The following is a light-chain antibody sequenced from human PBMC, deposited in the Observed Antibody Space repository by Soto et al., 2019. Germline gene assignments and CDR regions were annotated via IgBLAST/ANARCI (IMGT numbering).Light chain of an antibody. CDR2: AAS. V-gene: IGKV1-39*01. J-gene: IGKJ4*01. Sequence: DIQITQSPSSLSASVGDRVTITFRASQSISTYLNWYQQKPGKAPRLLISAASGLQSGVPSRFSGSGSGTDFTLTVSSLEPEDFVTYYCQQSYSTPITFGGGTKVDIK. CDR3: QQSYSTPIT. CDR1: QSISTY.